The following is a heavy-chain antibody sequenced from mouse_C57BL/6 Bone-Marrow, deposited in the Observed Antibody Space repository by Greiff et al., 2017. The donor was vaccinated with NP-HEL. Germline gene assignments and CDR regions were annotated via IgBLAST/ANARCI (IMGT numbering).Heavy chain of an antibody. D-gene: IGHD2-3*01. V-gene: IGHV5-9-1*02. CDR2: ISSGGDYI. Sequence: EVMLVESGEGLVKPGGSLKLSCAASGFTFSSYAMSWVRQTPEKRLEWVAYISSGGDYIYYADPVTGRFTIARDNARNTLYLQMSSLKAEDTAMYYCTRGWLLQGDDWGKGTTLTVSS. CDR1: GFTFSSYA. CDR3: TRGWLLQGDD. J-gene: IGHJ2*01.